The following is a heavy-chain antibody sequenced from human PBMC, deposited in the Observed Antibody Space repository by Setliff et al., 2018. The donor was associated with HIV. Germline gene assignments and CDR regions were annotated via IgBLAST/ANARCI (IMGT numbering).Heavy chain of an antibody. J-gene: IGHJ3*02. D-gene: IGHD1-20*01. CDR2: IYNSGRT. Sequence: PSETLSLTCTVSGGSISSYYWSWIRQPPGKGLDWIGYIYNSGRTNYNPSLKSRVTISVDTSKKQFSLKLSSVTAADTAVYYCARAITFHDAFDIWGQGTMVTVSS. V-gene: IGHV4-59*08. CDR3: ARAITFHDAFDI. CDR1: GGSISSYY.